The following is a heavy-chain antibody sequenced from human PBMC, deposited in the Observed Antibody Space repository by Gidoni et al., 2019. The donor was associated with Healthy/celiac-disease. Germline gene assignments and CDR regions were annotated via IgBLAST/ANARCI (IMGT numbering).Heavy chain of an antibody. D-gene: IGHD1-26*01. V-gene: IGHV1-3*01. CDR3: ARSLSIRGIVGATHNWFDP. CDR1: GYTFTNYA. Sequence: QVQLVQSGAEVKKPGASVKVSCKPSGYTFTNYAMNWVRQAPGQRLEWMGWINAGNGNTKYSQKFQGRVTITRDTSASTAYMELSSLRSEDTAVYYCARSLSIRGIVGATHNWFDPWGQGTLVTVSS. CDR2: INAGNGNT. J-gene: IGHJ5*02.